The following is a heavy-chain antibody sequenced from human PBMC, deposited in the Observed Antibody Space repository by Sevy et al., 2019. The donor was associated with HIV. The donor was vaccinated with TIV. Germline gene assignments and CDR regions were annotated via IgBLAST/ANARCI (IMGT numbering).Heavy chain of an antibody. V-gene: IGHV1-18*01. D-gene: IGHD3-3*01. J-gene: IGHJ4*02. CDR3: VRGTTFSDSWTGGEY. CDR2: ISGFNGDT. CDR1: GYTFTNYA. Sequence: ASVKVSCKASGYTFTNYAISWVRQAPGQGLEWMGWISGFNGDTKNAEKFQGRFTMTTETSKKTAYMDLRSLRSDDTADYYCVRGTTFSDSWTGGEYWGQGTLVTVSS.